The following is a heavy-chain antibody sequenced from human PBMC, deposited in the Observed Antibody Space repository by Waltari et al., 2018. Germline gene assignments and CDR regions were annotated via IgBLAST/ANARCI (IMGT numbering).Heavy chain of an antibody. CDR1: GSTSISSG. CDR3: EKGVYAGPGCFDY. CDR2: IRYNDSNK. Sequence: QVQLVESGGGVVQHGGSLRRPWAASGSTSISSGLHWVRQAPGKGVEGVACIRYNDSNKYYADSVKGRLTSSRENCKNTLNMERNGLRAEDTAVYDWEKGVYAGPGCFDYWGQGTLVTVSS. D-gene: IGHD3-10*01. V-gene: IGHV3-30*02. J-gene: IGHJ4*02.